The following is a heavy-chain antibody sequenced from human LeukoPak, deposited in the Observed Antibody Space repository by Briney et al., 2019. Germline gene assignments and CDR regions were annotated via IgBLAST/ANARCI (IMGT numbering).Heavy chain of an antibody. J-gene: IGHJ4*02. V-gene: IGHV4-59*08. CDR1: GGSISSYY. D-gene: IGHD3-16*01. CDR3: ARGKRWARGRVTET. CDR2: IYYSGST. Sequence: SETLSLTCTVSGGSISSYYWSWIRQPPGNGLEWIGYIYYSGSTNYNPSLKSRVTISVDTSKNQFSLKLSSVTAADTAVYYCARGKRWARGRVTETWGQGTLVTVSS.